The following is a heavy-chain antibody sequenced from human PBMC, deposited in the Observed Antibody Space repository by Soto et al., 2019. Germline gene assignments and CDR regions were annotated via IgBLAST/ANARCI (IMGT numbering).Heavy chain of an antibody. CDR2: INPNNDNS. CDR3: ARTPTYSRLGDH. D-gene: IGHD3-22*01. CDR1: GYTFTSYG. Sequence: QVELVQSGGEVKKPGASVKVSCKASGYTFTSYGIRWVRQAPGQGLEWVVWINPNNDNSGSAQKFQDRVTLPTDTSTSTVYMELRSLTSDDTAFYYCARTPTYSRLGDHWGQGTLVTVAS. V-gene: IGHV1-18*04. J-gene: IGHJ4*02.